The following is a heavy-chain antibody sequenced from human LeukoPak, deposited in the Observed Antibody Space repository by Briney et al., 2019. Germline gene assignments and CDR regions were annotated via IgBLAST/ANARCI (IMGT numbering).Heavy chain of an antibody. CDR3: ARVATYYDFWSGSDNPNWFDP. Sequence: ASVKVSCKASGYTFTSYGISWVRQAPGQGLEWMGWISAYNGNTNYAQKLQGRVTMTTDTSTSTAYMELRSLRSDDTAVYYCARVATYYDFWSGSDNPNWFDPWGRGTLVTVSS. CDR1: GYTFTSYG. CDR2: ISAYNGNT. D-gene: IGHD3-3*01. J-gene: IGHJ5*02. V-gene: IGHV1-18*01.